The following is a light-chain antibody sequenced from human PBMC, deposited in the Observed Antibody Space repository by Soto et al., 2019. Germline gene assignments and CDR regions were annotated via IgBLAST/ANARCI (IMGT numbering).Light chain of an antibody. Sequence: EIVLTQSPGTLSLSPGERATLFCRASQSLSASYLAWYQQKPGQAPRLLVYGASSRATGIPDRFSGSGSGTDFTLIISRLEPEDFAVYYCQQYGSSGTFGQGTKVDI. J-gene: IGKJ1*01. CDR2: GAS. V-gene: IGKV3-20*01. CDR1: QSLSASY. CDR3: QQYGSSGT.